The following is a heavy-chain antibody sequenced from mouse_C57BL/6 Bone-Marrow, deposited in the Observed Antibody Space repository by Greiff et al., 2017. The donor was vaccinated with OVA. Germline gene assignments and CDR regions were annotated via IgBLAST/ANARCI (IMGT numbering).Heavy chain of an antibody. CDR3: ARDGSSYHY. V-gene: IGHV5-6*01. CDR1: GFTFSSYG. CDR2: ISSGGSYT. Sequence: VQLKESGGDLVKPGGSLKLSCAASGFTFSSYGMSWVRQTPDKRLEWVATISSGGSYTYYPDSVKGRFTISRDNAKNTLYLQMSSLKSEDTAMYYCARDGSSYHYWGQGTTLTVSS. J-gene: IGHJ2*01. D-gene: IGHD1-1*01.